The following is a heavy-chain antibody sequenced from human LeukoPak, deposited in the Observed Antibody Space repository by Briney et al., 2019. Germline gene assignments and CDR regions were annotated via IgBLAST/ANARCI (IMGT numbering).Heavy chain of an antibody. CDR1: GGSISSSSYY. CDR2: IYYSGST. Sequence: SETLSLTCTVSGGSISSSSYYWGWIRQPPGKGLEWIGCIYYSGSTYYNPSLKSRVTISVDTSKNQFSLKLSSVTAADTAVYYCARAVGLDEYFDYWGQGTLVTVSS. V-gene: IGHV4-39*07. CDR3: ARAVGLDEYFDY. J-gene: IGHJ4*02. D-gene: IGHD1-26*01.